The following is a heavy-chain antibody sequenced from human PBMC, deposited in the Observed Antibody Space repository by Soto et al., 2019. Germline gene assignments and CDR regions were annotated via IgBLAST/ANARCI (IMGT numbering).Heavy chain of an antibody. CDR2: IYSGGST. CDR3: AQLIQYPYYYYGMDV. Sequence: EVQLVESGGGLVQPGGSLRLSCAASGFTVSSNYMSWVRQAPGKGLEWVSVIYSGGSTYYADSVKGRFTISRDNSKNTLYLHMNSLRAEDTAVYYCAQLIQYPYYYYGMDVWGQGTTVTVSS. V-gene: IGHV3-66*01. CDR1: GFTVSSNY. J-gene: IGHJ6*02. D-gene: IGHD3-16*01.